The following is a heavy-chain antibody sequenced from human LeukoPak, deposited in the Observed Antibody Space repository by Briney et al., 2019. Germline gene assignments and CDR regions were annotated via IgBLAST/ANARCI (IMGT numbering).Heavy chain of an antibody. CDR3: ARAYYYDSSGYEVDAFDI. CDR2: IYHSGST. V-gene: IGHV4-4*02. J-gene: IGHJ3*02. CDR1: GGSISSSNW. Sequence: SGTLSLTCAVSGGSISSSNWWSWVRQPPGKGLEWIGEIYHSGSTNYNPSLKSRVTISVDKSKNQFSLKLSSVTAADTAVYYCARAYYYDSSGYEVDAFDIWGQGTMVTVSS. D-gene: IGHD3-22*01.